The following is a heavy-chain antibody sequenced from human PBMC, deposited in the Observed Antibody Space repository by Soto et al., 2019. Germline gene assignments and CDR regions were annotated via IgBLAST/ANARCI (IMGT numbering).Heavy chain of an antibody. V-gene: IGHV1-46*01. Sequence: GASVKVSCKECGYTFARYCMLWVRQAPAQGLEWMGIINPSGGSTSYAQKFQGRVTMTRDTSTSTVYMELSSLRSEDTAVYYCAREYSGSYYILNWFDPWGQGTLVTVSS. J-gene: IGHJ5*02. CDR2: INPSGGST. CDR1: GYTFARYC. CDR3: AREYSGSYYILNWFDP. D-gene: IGHD1-26*01.